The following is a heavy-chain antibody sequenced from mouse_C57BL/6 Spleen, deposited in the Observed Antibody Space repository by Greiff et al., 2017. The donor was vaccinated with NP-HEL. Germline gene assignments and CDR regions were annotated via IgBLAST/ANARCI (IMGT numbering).Heavy chain of an antibody. Sequence: QVQLQQSGTELVKPGASVKLSCKASGYTFTSYWMHWVKQRPGQGLEWIGNINPSNGGTNYNEKFKSKATLTVDKSSSTAYMQLSSLTSEDSAVYYCARSNYSNYGPYWYFDVWGTGTTVTVSS. D-gene: IGHD2-5*01. CDR3: ARSNYSNYGPYWYFDV. CDR2: INPSNGGT. J-gene: IGHJ1*03. V-gene: IGHV1-53*01. CDR1: GYTFTSYW.